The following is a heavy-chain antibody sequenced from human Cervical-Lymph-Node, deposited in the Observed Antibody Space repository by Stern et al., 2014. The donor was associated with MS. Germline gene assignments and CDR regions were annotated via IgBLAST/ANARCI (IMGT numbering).Heavy chain of an antibody. J-gene: IGHJ6*02. D-gene: IGHD3-22*01. CDR3: ARGHDASAYMRRRGGVDV. CDR2: ADFDGKS. Sequence: EVQLLQSGGGLIRPGGSLSLSCAASGFRLSSDYMTWVRQAQGTGMALVSTADFDGKSYYEDSVKSRFSVSRDNSKNTIYLQMNSLSGEDAAVYYCARGHDASAYMRRRGGVDVWGQGTTVTVSS. V-gene: IGHV3-53*01. CDR1: GFRLSSDY.